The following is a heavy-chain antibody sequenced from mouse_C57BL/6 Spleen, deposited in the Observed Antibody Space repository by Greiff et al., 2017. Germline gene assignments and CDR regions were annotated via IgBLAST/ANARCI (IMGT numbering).Heavy chain of an antibody. D-gene: IGHD2-1*01. CDR1: GYTFTSYW. CDR2: IYPGSGST. CDR3: ASGNYGNYYWYFDV. Sequence: VQLQQPGAELVKPGASVKMSCKASGYTFTSYWITWVKQRPGQGLEWIGDIYPGSGSTNYNEKFKSKATLTVDTSSSTAYMQLSSLTSEDSAVYYCASGNYGNYYWYFDVWGTGTTVTVSS. J-gene: IGHJ1*03. V-gene: IGHV1-55*01.